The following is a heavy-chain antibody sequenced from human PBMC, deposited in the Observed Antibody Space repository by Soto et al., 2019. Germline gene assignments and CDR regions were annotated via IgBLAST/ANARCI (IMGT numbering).Heavy chain of an antibody. CDR2: IIPILGIA. CDR3: AREGSGRPASFDY. V-gene: IGHV1-69*04. CDR1: GGTFSSYT. D-gene: IGHD3-10*01. J-gene: IGHJ4*02. Sequence: SVKVSCKASGGTFSSYTISWVRQAPGQGLEWMGRIIPILGIANYAQKFQGRVTITADKSTSTAYMELSSLRSEDTAVYYCAREGSGRPASFDYWGQGTLVTSPQ.